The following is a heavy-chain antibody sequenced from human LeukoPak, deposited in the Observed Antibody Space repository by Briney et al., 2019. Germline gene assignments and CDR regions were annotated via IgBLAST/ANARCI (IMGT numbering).Heavy chain of an antibody. D-gene: IGHD2-2*01. CDR3: AKDLARYCSSSSCMGDY. V-gene: IGHV3-30*02. CDR2: IGYDGSNK. J-gene: IGHJ4*02. CDR1: GFTFSNYG. Sequence: GGSLRLSCAASGFTFSNYGMHWVRQAPGKGLEWVAFIGYDGSNKYYADSVKGRFTISRDNSKNTLYLQMNSLRAEDTAVYYCAKDLARYCSSSSCMGDYWGQGTLVTVSS.